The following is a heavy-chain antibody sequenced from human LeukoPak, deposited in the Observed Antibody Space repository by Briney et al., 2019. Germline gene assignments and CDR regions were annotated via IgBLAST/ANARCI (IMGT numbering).Heavy chain of an antibody. CDR1: GGSFSGYY. CDR3: ARHCREVRIAVAEYTAYYYYYMDV. Sequence: KSSETLSLTCAVYGGSFSGYYWSWIRQPPGKGLEWIGEINHSGSTNYNPSLKSRVTISVDTSKNQFSLKLSSVTAADTAVYYCARHCREVRIAVAEYTAYYYYYMDVWGKGTTVTISS. V-gene: IGHV4-34*01. D-gene: IGHD6-19*01. J-gene: IGHJ6*03. CDR2: INHSGST.